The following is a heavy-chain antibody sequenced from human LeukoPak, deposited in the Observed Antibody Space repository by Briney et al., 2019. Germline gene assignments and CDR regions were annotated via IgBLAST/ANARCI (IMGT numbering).Heavy chain of an antibody. Sequence: PGGSLRLSCAASGFTFSSYSMNWVRQAPGKGLEWVSSISSSSSYVYCADSLKGRFTVSRDDAKDSLYLQMNSLRAEDTAVYYCARDIGSSSGSFDYWGQGTLVTVSS. CDR3: ARDIGSSSGSFDY. D-gene: IGHD6-6*01. V-gene: IGHV3-21*01. J-gene: IGHJ4*02. CDR2: ISSSSSYV. CDR1: GFTFSSYS.